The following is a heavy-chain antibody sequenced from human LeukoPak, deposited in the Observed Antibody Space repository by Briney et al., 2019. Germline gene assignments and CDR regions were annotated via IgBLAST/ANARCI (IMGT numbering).Heavy chain of an antibody. D-gene: IGHD3-10*01. V-gene: IGHV3-21*01. J-gene: IGHJ4*02. CDR3: ARVSLGNDYGSGNYDY. CDR2: ISSSSRYI. Sequence: GGSLRVSCAASGFTFCTHSMNWVRQAPGKGLEWVSSISSSSRYIYYADSVKGRFTISRDNAKNSLYLQMNSLRAEDTAVYYCARVSLGNDYGSGNYDYWEQGSPVTVSS. CDR1: GFTFCTHS.